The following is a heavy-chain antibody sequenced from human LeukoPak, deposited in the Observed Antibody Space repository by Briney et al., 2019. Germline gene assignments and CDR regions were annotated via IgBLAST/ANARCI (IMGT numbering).Heavy chain of an antibody. CDR1: GYTFTSYG. Sequence: ASVKVSCKASGYTFTSYGISWVRQAPGQGLEWMGWIRVYNGDTNYAQKLQGRVTMTTDTSTSTAYMELRSLRSDDTAVYYCAREGAAAGRYFDPWGQGTLVTVSS. CDR2: IRVYNGDT. V-gene: IGHV1-18*01. D-gene: IGHD6-13*01. CDR3: AREGAAAGRYFDP. J-gene: IGHJ5*02.